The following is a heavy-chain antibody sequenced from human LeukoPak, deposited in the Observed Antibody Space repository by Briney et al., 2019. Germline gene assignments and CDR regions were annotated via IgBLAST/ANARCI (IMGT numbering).Heavy chain of an antibody. Sequence: SETLSLTCAVYGGSFSGYYWSWIRQPPGKGLEWIGEINHSGSTNYNPSLKSRVTISVDTSKSQFSLKLSSVTAADTAMYYCARVRSSGWGKGFDYWGQGTLVTVSS. J-gene: IGHJ4*02. CDR2: INHSGST. CDR3: ARVRSSGWGKGFDY. D-gene: IGHD6-19*01. CDR1: GGSFSGYY. V-gene: IGHV4-34*01.